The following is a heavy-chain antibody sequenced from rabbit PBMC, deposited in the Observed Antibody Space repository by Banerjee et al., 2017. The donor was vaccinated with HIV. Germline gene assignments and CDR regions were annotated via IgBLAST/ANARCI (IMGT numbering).Heavy chain of an antibody. D-gene: IGHD4-1*01. V-gene: IGHV1S43*01. Sequence: QSLEESGGDLVKPGASLTLTCTASGFSFNSSYYMCWVRQAPGKGLEWIACIYTSSGSTWYASWVNGRFTISRSTSLDTVDLKMTSLTAADTATYFCARTNTDSGWGFDLWGPGTLVTVS. CDR3: ARTNTDSGWGFDL. CDR1: GFSFNSSYY. J-gene: IGHJ4*01. CDR2: IYTSSGST.